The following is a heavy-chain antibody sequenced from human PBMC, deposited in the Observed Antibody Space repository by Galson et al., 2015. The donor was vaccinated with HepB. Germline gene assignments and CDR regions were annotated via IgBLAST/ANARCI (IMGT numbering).Heavy chain of an antibody. V-gene: IGHV3-23*01. CDR3: AKDPRSSGWYGGDFDY. Sequence: SLRLSCAASGFTFNTYAMGWVRQAPGTGLVWVSAFSGRDGTVYYPDSVQGRFTISRDNSKNTLYLQVNSLRAEDTAIYYCAKDPRSSGWYGGDFDYWGQGTLVTVSS. CDR2: FSGRDGTV. CDR1: GFTFNTYA. D-gene: IGHD6-19*01. J-gene: IGHJ4*02.